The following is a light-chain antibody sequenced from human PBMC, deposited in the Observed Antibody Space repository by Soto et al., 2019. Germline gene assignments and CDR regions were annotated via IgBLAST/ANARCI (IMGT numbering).Light chain of an antibody. CDR1: NIGSKS. CDR2: RDY. Sequence: SYELTQPLSVSVALGQTARITCAGSNIGSKSVHWYQKRPGQAPVVVMYRDYHRPSEIPERFSGSNSGNTATLTISRAQAGDEADYYCQVWDSTTAVLFGGGTKLTVL. CDR3: QVWDSTTAVL. V-gene: IGLV3-9*01. J-gene: IGLJ2*01.